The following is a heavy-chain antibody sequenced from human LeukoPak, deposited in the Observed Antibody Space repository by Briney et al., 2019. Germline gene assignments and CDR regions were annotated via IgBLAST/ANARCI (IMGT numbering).Heavy chain of an antibody. D-gene: IGHD2-21*02. Sequence: GALRLSCAASEFTFSSYAMNWVRQAPGKGLEWVSGISGGGDSTYYADSVKGRFTISRDNSKNTLYLQMNSLRAEDTALYYCAKGDGINHYHWFDPWGQGTQVTVSS. CDR1: EFTFSSYA. V-gene: IGHV3-23*01. CDR3: AKGDGINHYHWFDP. CDR2: ISGGGDST. J-gene: IGHJ5*02.